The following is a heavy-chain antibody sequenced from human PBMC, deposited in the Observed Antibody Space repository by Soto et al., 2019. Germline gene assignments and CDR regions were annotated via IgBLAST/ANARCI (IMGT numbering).Heavy chain of an antibody. V-gene: IGHV3-30*03. Sequence: QVQLVESGGGVAQPGRSLRLTCAASGFIFSGSGMQWVRQAPGKGLEWVALISYDGSRTYYADSVRDRFTISRDNGQNTLYLQMNSLRAEDTAVYFCARWVGGSMYDNSGKYDSWGQGTLVIVSS. J-gene: IGHJ5*01. D-gene: IGHD3-22*01. CDR2: ISYDGSRT. CDR3: ARWVGGSMYDNSGKYDS. CDR1: GFIFSGSG.